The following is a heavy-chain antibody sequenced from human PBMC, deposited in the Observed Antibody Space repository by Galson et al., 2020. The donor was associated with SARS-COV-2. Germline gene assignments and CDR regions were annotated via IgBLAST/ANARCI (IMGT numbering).Heavy chain of an antibody. D-gene: IGHD3-3*01. V-gene: IGHV3-23*01. CDR1: GFTFSSYA. CDR2: ISGSGGST. Sequence: GESLKISCAASGFTFSSYAMSWVRQAPGKGLEWVSAISGSGGSTYYADSVKGRFTISRDNSKNTLYLQMNSLRAEDTAVYYCANSVTYYDFWSGWYYDYWGQGTLVTVSS. CDR3: ANSVTYYDFWSGWYYDY. J-gene: IGHJ4*02.